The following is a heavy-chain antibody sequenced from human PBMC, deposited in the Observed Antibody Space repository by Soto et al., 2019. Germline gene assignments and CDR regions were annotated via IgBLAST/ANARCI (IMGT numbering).Heavy chain of an antibody. D-gene: IGHD6-19*01. CDR3: ARGRGWRDY. J-gene: IGHJ4*02. CDR2: MDPKTGNT. Sequence: GASVKVSCKASGYSFTSYDINWVRQATGQGLEWMGWMDPKTGNTDYGQKFQGRVTMTRNTSISTVYMELSSLTSEDTAVYYCARGRGWRDYWGQGTLVTVSS. V-gene: IGHV1-8*01. CDR1: GYSFTSYD.